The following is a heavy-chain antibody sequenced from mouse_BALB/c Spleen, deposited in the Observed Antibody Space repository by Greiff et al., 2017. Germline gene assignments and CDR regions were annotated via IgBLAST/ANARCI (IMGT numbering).Heavy chain of an antibody. V-gene: IGHV6-6*02. CDR2: IRLKSNNYAT. D-gene: IGHD2-1*01. J-gene: IGHJ4*01. CDR3: THGNYYAMDY. CDR1: GFTFSNYW. Sequence: EVHLVESGGGLVQPGGSMKLSCVASGFTFSNYWMNWVRQSPEKGLEWVAEIRLKSNNYATHYAESVKGRFTISRDDSKSSVYLQMNNLRAEDTGIYYCTHGNYYAMDYWGQGTSVTVSS.